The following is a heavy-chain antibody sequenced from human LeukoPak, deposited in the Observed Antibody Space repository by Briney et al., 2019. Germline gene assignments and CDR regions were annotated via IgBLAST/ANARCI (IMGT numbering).Heavy chain of an antibody. J-gene: IGHJ4*02. CDR2: VSGSGANT. CDR1: GFTFRNYV. D-gene: IGHD2-2*01. V-gene: IGHV3-23*01. Sequence: GGSLRLSCAVSGFTFRNYVMSWVRQAPGKGPEWVSGVSGSGANTYYADSVKGRFTISRDSSKNTVSLQMDSLRAEDTAVYYCSKGFSSTSWQGGHYWGQGALVTVSS. CDR3: SKGFSSTSWQGGHY.